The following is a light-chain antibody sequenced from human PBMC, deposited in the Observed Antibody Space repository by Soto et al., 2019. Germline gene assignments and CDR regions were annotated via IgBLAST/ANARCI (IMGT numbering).Light chain of an antibody. CDR2: GAS. J-gene: IGKJ5*01. CDR1: QSVSSSY. CDR3: QQYGSSPIT. Sequence: EIVLTQSPGTLSWSPGERATPSCMASQSVSSSYLAWYQQKPGQAPRLLIYGASSRATGIPVRFSGRGSGTDFTLTISSLEPEDVAVYYCQQYGSSPITFGQGTRLEIK. V-gene: IGKV3-20*01.